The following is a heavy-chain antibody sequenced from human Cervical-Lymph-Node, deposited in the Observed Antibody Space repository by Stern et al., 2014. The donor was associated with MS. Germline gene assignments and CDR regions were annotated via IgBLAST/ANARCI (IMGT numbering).Heavy chain of an antibody. CDR3: AKDISERHYYFDS. CDR1: GFTFDDCA. V-gene: IGHV3-9*01. Sequence: EVQLVESGGGSVQPGRSLRLSCAASGFTFDDCAMHWVRQAPRKGLEWVSGISWNSNNIGYADSVRGRFTISRDNAKNSLYLQMNGLRPEDTALYYCAKDISERHYYFDSWGEGTLVTVSS. J-gene: IGHJ4*02. D-gene: IGHD3-16*02. CDR2: ISWNSNNI.